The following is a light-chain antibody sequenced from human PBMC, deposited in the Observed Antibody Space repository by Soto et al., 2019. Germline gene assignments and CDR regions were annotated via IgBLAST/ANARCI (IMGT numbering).Light chain of an antibody. CDR1: SRDVGAYNS. J-gene: IGLJ2*01. CDR3: ASYTTSNTVV. V-gene: IGLV2-14*03. Sequence: QSALTQPASVSGSPGQSITISCTGSSRDVGAYNSVSWVQQHTGKVPKFIIYDVNNRPSGISNRFSGSKSGHTASLTISGLQAEDEADYYCASYTTSNTVVFGGGTKLTVL. CDR2: DVN.